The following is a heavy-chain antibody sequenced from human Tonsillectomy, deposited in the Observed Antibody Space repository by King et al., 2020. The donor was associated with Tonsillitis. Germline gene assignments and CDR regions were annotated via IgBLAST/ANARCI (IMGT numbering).Heavy chain of an antibody. CDR2: TYYRSRWYN. Sequence: QLQQSGPGLVKPSQTLSLTCAISGDSVSSNSAAWNWIRQSPSRGLEWLGRTYYRSRWYNDYAVSVKSRITINSDTSKNQFSLHLHSIIPEDTAVYYCSRDSRYLGGNWFDPWGQGTLVTVSS. CDR1: GDSVSSNSAA. D-gene: IGHD3-9*01. J-gene: IGHJ5*02. V-gene: IGHV6-1*01. CDR3: SRDSRYLGGNWFDP.